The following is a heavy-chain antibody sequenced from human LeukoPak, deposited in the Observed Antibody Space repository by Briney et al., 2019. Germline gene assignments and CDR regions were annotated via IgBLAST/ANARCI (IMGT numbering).Heavy chain of an antibody. V-gene: IGHV4-34*01. Sequence: SETLSLTCAVYGGSLSGYYWSWIRQPPVKELEWIGEINHSGRTNYNPSLKSRVTISVDTSNNQFSLKLSSVTAADTAVYYCARLACSSTSCPPDYWGQGTLVTVSS. CDR1: GGSLSGYY. J-gene: IGHJ4*02. D-gene: IGHD2-2*01. CDR2: INHSGRT. CDR3: ARLACSSTSCPPDY.